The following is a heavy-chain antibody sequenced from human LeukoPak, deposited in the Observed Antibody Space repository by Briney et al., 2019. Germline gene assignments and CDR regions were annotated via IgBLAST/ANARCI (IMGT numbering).Heavy chain of an antibody. CDR3: ARNAYDFWDYYYYMDV. J-gene: IGHJ6*03. CDR2: INSDGSST. CDR1: GFTFSSYW. V-gene: IGHV3-74*01. D-gene: IGHD3-3*01. Sequence: GGSLRLSCAASGFTFSSYWMHWVRQAPGKGLVWVSRINSDGSSTSYADSVKGRFTISRDNAKNTLYLQMNSLRAEDTAVYYCARNAYDFWDYYYYMDVWGKGTTVTVSS.